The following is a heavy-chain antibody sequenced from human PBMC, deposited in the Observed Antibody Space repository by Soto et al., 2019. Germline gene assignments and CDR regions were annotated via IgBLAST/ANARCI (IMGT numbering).Heavy chain of an antibody. D-gene: IGHD5-12*01. CDR3: ARGERWLEKDDAFDI. CDR2: INPSSGGT. Sequence: ASVKVSCKASGYTFTGYYMHWVRQAPGQGLEWMGWINPSSGGTGYAQKLQGRVTMTRNTSISTAYMELSSLRSEDTAVYYCARGERWLEKDDAFDIWGQGTMVTVSS. CDR1: GYTFTGYY. V-gene: IGHV1-2*02. J-gene: IGHJ3*02.